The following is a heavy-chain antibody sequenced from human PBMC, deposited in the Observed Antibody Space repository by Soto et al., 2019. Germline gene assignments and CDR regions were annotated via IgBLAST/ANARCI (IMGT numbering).Heavy chain of an antibody. D-gene: IGHD2-21*01. Sequence: TLSLTCDVSGGSISTYYWCWIRQPPGKGLEGIGYVYYSGSTLSNPSLDSRVTMSIDMSKKQVSLKLTSVIAADTAVYYCARTRMIESWIDYWGHGTLVTVSS. V-gene: IGHV4-59*01. CDR2: VYYSGST. CDR1: GGSISTYY. J-gene: IGHJ4*01. CDR3: ARTRMIESWIDY.